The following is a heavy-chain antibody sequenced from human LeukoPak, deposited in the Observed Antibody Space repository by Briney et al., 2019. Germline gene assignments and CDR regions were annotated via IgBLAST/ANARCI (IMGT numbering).Heavy chain of an antibody. D-gene: IGHD2-21*02. CDR2: IYCSGST. J-gene: IGHJ3*02. CDR3: ARELISGDWTWDI. CDR1: GGSISSYY. V-gene: IGHV4-59*01. Sequence: SETLSLTCTVSGGSISSYYWSWIRRPPGKGLEWIGYIYCSGSTNYNPSLKSRVTISVDTSKNQFSLKLSSVTAADTAVYYCARELISGDWTWDIWGQGTMVTVSS.